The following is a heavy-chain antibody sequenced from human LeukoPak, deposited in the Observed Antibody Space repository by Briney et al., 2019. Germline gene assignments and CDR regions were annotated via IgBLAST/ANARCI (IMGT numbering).Heavy chain of an antibody. D-gene: IGHD6-13*01. J-gene: IGHJ6*02. CDR2: MNPNSGNT. Sequence: ASVKVSCKASGYTFTSYDINWVRQATGQGLEWMGWMNPNSGNTGYAQKFQGRVTMTRNTSISTAYMELSSLRSEDTAVYYCARGTIAAAGYYYYGMDVWGQGTTVTVSS. V-gene: IGHV1-8*01. CDR3: ARGTIAAAGYYYYGMDV. CDR1: GYTFTSYD.